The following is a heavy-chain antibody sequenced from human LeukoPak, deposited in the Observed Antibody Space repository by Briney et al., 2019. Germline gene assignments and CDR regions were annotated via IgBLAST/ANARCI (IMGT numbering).Heavy chain of an antibody. D-gene: IGHD2-2*01. CDR2: IYYSGST. V-gene: IGHV4-39*07. CDR1: GGSISSSSYY. J-gene: IGHJ3*02. CDR3: ARHQGEVGVVPAAAYAFDI. Sequence: SETLSLTCTVSGGSISSSSYYWGWIRQPPGKGLEWIGSIYYSGSTYYNPSLKSRVTISVDTSKNQFSLKLSSVTAADTAVYYCARHQGEVGVVPAAAYAFDIWGQGTMVTVSS.